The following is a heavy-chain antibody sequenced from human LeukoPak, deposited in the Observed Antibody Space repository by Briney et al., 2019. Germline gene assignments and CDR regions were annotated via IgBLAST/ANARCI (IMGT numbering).Heavy chain of an antibody. J-gene: IGHJ4*02. D-gene: IGHD2-8*01. CDR3: ARDEGYCTNDVCLATIGHFDY. CDR1: GYTFTSYD. V-gene: IGHV1-8*01. CDR2: MNPNSGNT. Sequence: ASVKVSCKASGYTFTSYDINWVRQATGQGLEWMGWMNPNSGNTGYAQKFQGRVTMTRNTSKSTAYMELSSLRSEDTAVYYCARDEGYCTNDVCLATIGHFDYWGQGTLVTVSS.